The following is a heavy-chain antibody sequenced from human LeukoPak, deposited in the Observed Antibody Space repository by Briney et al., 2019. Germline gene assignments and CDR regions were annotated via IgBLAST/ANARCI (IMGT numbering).Heavy chain of an antibody. Sequence: SETLSLTCTVSGGSISSSSYYWGWIRQPPGKGLEWIGSIYYSGSTYYNPSLKSRVTISVDTSKNQFSLKLSSVTAADTAVYYCARRYYYDSSGYQFDYWGQGTLVTVPS. D-gene: IGHD3-22*01. CDR1: GGSISSSSYY. V-gene: IGHV4-39*01. J-gene: IGHJ4*02. CDR3: ARRYYYDSSGYQFDY. CDR2: IYYSGST.